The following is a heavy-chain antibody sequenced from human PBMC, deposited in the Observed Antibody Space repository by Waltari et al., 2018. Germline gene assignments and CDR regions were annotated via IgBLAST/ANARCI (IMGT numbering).Heavy chain of an antibody. CDR2: IKGRSDGGTA. CDR1: GFTFKNDW. Sequence: EVQLVESGGGLVKPGGSLRLSCVASGFTFKNDWMSWVRQAPGKGLVWIGPIKGRSDGGTADNAAPVKGIFTMLRDDSKNTLFLQMNSLKIEDTALYYCATVGPPGSGHYSGWFDSWGQGALVTVSS. D-gene: IGHD3-3*01. V-gene: IGHV3-15*01. J-gene: IGHJ5*01. CDR3: ATVGPPGSGHYSGWFDS.